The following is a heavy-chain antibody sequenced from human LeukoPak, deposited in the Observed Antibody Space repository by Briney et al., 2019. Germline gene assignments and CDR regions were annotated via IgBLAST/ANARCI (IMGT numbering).Heavy chain of an antibody. V-gene: IGHV1-24*01. CDR2: FDPEDGET. J-gene: IGHJ3*02. D-gene: IGHD3-22*01. CDR1: GYTLTELS. Sequence: ASVKVSCKVPGYTLTELSMHWVRQAPGKGLEWMGGFDPEDGETIYAQKFQGRVTMTEDTSTDTAYMELSSLRSEDTAVYYCATAGQITMIVVDDAFDIWGQGTMVTVSS. CDR3: ATAGQITMIVVDDAFDI.